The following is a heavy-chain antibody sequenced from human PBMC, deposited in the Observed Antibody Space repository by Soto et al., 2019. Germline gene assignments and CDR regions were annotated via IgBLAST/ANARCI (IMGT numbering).Heavy chain of an antibody. Sequence: PGGSLRLSCAASGFKFGDHYMTWIRQAPGKGLEWVSKISGDGTTQYYADSVKGRFTVSRDNTKNSLHLQMNRLRAEDTALYYCAHPRGYGVFDAYDIWGQGAMVTVSS. D-gene: IGHD4-17*01. CDR2: ISGDGTTQ. CDR1: GFKFGDHY. J-gene: IGHJ3*02. CDR3: AHPRGYGVFDAYDI. V-gene: IGHV3-11*01.